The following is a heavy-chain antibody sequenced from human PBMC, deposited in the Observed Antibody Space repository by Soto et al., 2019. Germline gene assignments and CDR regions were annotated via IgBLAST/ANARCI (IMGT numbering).Heavy chain of an antibody. CDR3: ARGEVPATWFDP. D-gene: IGHD2-2*01. V-gene: IGHV4-30-4*01. Sequence: LSLTCTVSGGSISSGDYYWSWIRQPPGKGLEWIGYIYYSGSTYYNPSLKSRVTISVDTSKNQFSLKLSSVTAADTAVYYCARGEVPATWFDPWGQGTLVTVSS. CDR1: GGSISSGDYY. CDR2: IYYSGST. J-gene: IGHJ5*02.